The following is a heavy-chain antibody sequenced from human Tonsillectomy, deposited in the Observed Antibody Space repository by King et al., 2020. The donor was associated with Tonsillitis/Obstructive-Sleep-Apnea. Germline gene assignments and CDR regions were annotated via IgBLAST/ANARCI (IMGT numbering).Heavy chain of an antibody. CDR1: GGSISSYY. D-gene: IGHD3-3*01. V-gene: IGHV4-4*07. CDR3: ARVQKRITIVGVVADYFDY. CDR2: IYTSGST. Sequence: QLQESGPGLVKPSETLSLTCTVSGGSISSYYWSWIRQPAGKGLEWIGRIYTSGSTNYNPSLKSRVTMSVDTSKNQFSLKLSYVTAADTAVYYCARVQKRITIVGVVADYFDYWGQGTLLTVSS. J-gene: IGHJ4*02.